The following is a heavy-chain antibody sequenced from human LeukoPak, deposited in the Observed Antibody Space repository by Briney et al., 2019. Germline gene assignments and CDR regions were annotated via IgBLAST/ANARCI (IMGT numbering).Heavy chain of an antibody. Sequence: GESLKISCKDVGNTFGTYWVGWVRQMPGKGLEYMGIIFPRTSEVRYGPVFQGQVTISADKSLSTAYLQWTGLKASDTAMYYCARHTGRPQAGWFDPWGQGTLVTVSA. CDR3: ARHTGRPQAGWFDP. J-gene: IGHJ5*02. CDR1: GNTFGTYW. V-gene: IGHV5-51*01. CDR2: IFPRTSEV. D-gene: IGHD3-10*01.